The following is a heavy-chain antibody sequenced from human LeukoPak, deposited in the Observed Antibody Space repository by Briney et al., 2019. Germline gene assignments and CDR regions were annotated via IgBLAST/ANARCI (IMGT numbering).Heavy chain of an antibody. CDR3: ARLYYYDSSGYSPYYFDY. Sequence: GESLKISCKGSGYSFTTYWIGWVRQMPGKGLEWMGIIYPGDSDTRYSPSFQGQVTISADKSISTAYPQWSSLKASDTAMYYCARLYYYDSSGYSPYYFDYWGQGTLVTVSS. V-gene: IGHV5-51*01. D-gene: IGHD3-22*01. J-gene: IGHJ4*02. CDR2: IYPGDSDT. CDR1: GYSFTTYW.